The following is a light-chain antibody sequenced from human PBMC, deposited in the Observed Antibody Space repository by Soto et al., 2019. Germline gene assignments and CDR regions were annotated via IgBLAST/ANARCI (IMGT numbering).Light chain of an antibody. V-gene: IGLV4-60*02. CDR2: LDRSGSY. CDR3: ETWYSNTHKV. Sequence: QLVLTQSSSASAFLGSSVKLTCILSSGHSTYIIAWHQQQPGKAPRFLMTLDRSGSYNRGSGVPDRFSGSSSGADRYLTISNLQFEDEGDYYCETWYSNTHKVFGGGTQLTVL. J-gene: IGLJ3*02. CDR1: SGHSTYI.